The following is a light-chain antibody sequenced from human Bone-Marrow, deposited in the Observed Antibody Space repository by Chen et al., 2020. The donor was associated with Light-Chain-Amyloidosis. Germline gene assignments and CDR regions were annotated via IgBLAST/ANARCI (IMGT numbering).Light chain of an antibody. CDR3: QVWDRSSDRPV. CDR2: DDS. CDR1: NIGSTS. V-gene: IGLV3-21*02. J-gene: IGLJ3*02. Sequence: SYLLTQPSSVSVAPGQTATIACGGNNIGSTSVHWYQQTPGQAPLLVVYDDSDRPSGIPERLYGSNSGNTATLTISRVEAWDGADYYCQVWDRSSDRPVFGGGTKLTVL.